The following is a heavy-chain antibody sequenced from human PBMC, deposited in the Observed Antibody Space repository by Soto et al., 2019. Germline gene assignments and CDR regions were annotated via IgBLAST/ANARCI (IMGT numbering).Heavy chain of an antibody. D-gene: IGHD1-1*01. CDR2: IYHSGST. V-gene: IGHV4-4*02. J-gene: IGHJ5*02. Sequence: QVQLQESGPGLVKPSGTLSLTCAVSGGSISSSNWWSWVRQPPGKGLEWIGEIYHSGSTKYNPSLKIRVTIPVYKSKNHFSLKLSSVTAADTAVYYCAAGTPLDFHWFDPWGQGTLVTVSS. CDR1: GGSISSSNW. CDR3: AAGTPLDFHWFDP.